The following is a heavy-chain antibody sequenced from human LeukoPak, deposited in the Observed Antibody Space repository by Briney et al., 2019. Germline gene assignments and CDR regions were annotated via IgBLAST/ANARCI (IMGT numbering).Heavy chain of an antibody. CDR1: GGSISSYY. J-gene: IGHJ3*02. Sequence: SETLSLTCTVSGGSISSYYWSWIRQPPGKGLEWIGYIYYSGSTNYNPSLKSRVTISVDTSKNQFSLKLSSVTAADTAVYYCARGLLDGYTHPAAFDIWGQGTMVTVSP. V-gene: IGHV4-59*01. D-gene: IGHD5-24*01. CDR2: IYYSGST. CDR3: ARGLLDGYTHPAAFDI.